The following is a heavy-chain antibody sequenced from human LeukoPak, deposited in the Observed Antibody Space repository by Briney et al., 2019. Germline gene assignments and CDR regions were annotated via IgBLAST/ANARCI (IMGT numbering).Heavy chain of an antibody. CDR2: ISYDGSNK. CDR1: GFTFSSYA. CDR3: ARDATTEPGTVYMDV. Sequence: PGGSLRLSCAASGFTFSSYAMHWVRQAPGKGLEWVAVISYDGSNKYYADSVKGRFTISRDNSKNTLYLQMNSLRAEDTALYFCARDATTEPGTVYMDVWGKGTTVTISS. J-gene: IGHJ6*03. D-gene: IGHD6-13*01. V-gene: IGHV3-30*04.